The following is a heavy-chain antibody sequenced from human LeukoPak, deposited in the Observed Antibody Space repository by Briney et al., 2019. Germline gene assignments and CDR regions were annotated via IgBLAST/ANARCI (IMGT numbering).Heavy chain of an antibody. V-gene: IGHV4-34*01. CDR2: INHSGST. CDR3: ARAVPRRIAAAGLSFDY. D-gene: IGHD6-13*01. Sequence: PGGSLRLSCAASGFTFSDYYWSWIRQPPGKGLEWIGEINHSGSTNYNPSLKSRVTISVDTSKNQFSLKLSSVTAADTAVYYCARAVPRRIAAAGLSFDYWGQGTLVTVSS. J-gene: IGHJ4*02. CDR1: GFTFSDYY.